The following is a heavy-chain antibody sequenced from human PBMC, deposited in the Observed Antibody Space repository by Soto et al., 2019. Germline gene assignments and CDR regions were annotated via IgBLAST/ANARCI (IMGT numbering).Heavy chain of an antibody. J-gene: IGHJ4*02. V-gene: IGHV3-23*01. CDR1: GFTFSSYA. CDR3: AKRAWGYFYFDY. Sequence: GGSLRLSCAASGFTFSSYAMSWVRQAPGKGLEWVSVISGSGGSTYYADSVKGRLTISRDNSKNTLYLQMNSLRAEDTAVYYCAKRAWGYFYFDYWGQGTLVTVSS. CDR2: ISGSGGST. D-gene: IGHD1-26*01.